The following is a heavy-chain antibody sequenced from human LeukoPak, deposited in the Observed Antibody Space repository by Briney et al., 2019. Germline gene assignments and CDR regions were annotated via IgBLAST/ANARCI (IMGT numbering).Heavy chain of an antibody. J-gene: IGHJ4*02. V-gene: IGHV1-18*01. CDR3: ASGPGTVVTRGDY. Sequence: ASVKVSCKASGYTFSSYGISWVRQAPGQGLEWMGWISAYNGNRNYAQKFQGRVTMTTDTSATTAFMEVRSLRSDDTAVYYCASGPGTVVTRGDYWGQGALVTVSS. CDR1: GYTFSSYG. D-gene: IGHD2-21*02. CDR2: ISAYNGNR.